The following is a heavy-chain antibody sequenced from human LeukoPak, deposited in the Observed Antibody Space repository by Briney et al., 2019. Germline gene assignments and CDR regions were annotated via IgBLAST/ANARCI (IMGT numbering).Heavy chain of an antibody. J-gene: IGHJ3*02. CDR3: ARSRDGYNGAFDI. D-gene: IGHD5-24*01. Sequence: ASVKVSCKASGYTFTSYYMHWVRQAPGQGLEWMGIINPSGGSTSYAQKFQGRVTMTRDMSTSTVYMELSSLRSEDTAVYYYARSRDGYNGAFDIWGQGTMVTVSS. CDR2: INPSGGST. CDR1: GYTFTSYY. V-gene: IGHV1-46*01.